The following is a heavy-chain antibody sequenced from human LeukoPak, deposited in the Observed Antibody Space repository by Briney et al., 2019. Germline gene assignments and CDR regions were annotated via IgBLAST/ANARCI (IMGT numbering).Heavy chain of an antibody. CDR3: ARSTDLYYYDSSGYYNDAFDI. J-gene: IGHJ3*02. V-gene: IGHV4-38-2*02. CDR1: GYSISNNYY. CDR2: MHHSGST. Sequence: SETLSLTCNVSGYSISNNYYWGWIRPPPGKGREWIGIMHHSGSTFISPSLNSRVTISVDTSKNQFSLKLSSVTAADTAVYYCARSTDLYYYDSSGYYNDAFDIWGQGTMVTVSS. D-gene: IGHD3-22*01.